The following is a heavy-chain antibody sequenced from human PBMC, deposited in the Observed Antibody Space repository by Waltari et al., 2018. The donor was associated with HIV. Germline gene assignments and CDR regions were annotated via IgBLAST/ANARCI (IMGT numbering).Heavy chain of an antibody. V-gene: IGHV4-39*01. CDR1: GGSISSSRHY. CDR2: ISSSGSS. CDR3: ARHLNHGHDYVWGSYRPFDY. Sequence: QLQLQESGPGLVKPWETLSLPCIVSGGSISSSRHYWGWIRQPPGKGLEWLATISSSGSSFYNPSIKSRLTISVDTSKNRFSLRLSSVTAADTAVYYCARHLNHGHDYVWGSYRPFDYWGQGTLVTVSS. D-gene: IGHD3-16*02. J-gene: IGHJ4*02.